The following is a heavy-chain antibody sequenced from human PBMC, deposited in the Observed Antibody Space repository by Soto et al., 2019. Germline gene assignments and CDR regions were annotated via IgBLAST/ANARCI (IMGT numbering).Heavy chain of an antibody. D-gene: IGHD3-22*01. CDR1: GYTLTELS. CDR2: FDPEDGET. CDR3: ATGTPARYYYDSSGPARPFDY. V-gene: IGHV1-24*01. Sequence: ASVKVSCKVSGYTLTELSMHWVRQAPGKGLEWMGGFDPEDGETIYAQKFQGRVTMTEDTSTDTAYMELSSLRSEDTAVYYCATGTPARYYYDSSGPARPFDYWGQGTLVTVSS. J-gene: IGHJ4*02.